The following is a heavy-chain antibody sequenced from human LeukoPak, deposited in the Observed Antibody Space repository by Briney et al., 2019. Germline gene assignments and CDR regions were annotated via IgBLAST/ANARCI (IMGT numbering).Heavy chain of an antibody. Sequence: ASVKVSCKASGYTFTSYTIHWVRQAPGQRLEWMGWINADNGNTKYSQKFQGRVTITWDTSASTAYMELSSLRSEDTAVYYCARVRAVSGAPPDYWGQGTLVTVSS. V-gene: IGHV1-3*01. CDR3: ARVRAVSGAPPDY. J-gene: IGHJ4*02. D-gene: IGHD5/OR15-5a*01. CDR2: INADNGNT. CDR1: GYTFTSYT.